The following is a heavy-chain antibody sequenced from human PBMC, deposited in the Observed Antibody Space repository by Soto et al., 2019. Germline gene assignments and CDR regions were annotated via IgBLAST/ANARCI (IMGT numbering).Heavy chain of an antibody. CDR3: AKSERAYYYGSGSYNWFDP. V-gene: IGHV4-34*01. CDR2: INHSGST. J-gene: IGHJ5*02. Sequence: SETLSLTCAVYGGSFSGYYWSWIRQPPGKGLEWIGEINHSGSTNYNPSLKSRVTISVDTSKNQFSLKLSSVTAADTAVYYCAKSERAYYYGSGSYNWFDPWGQGTLVTVSS. D-gene: IGHD3-10*01. CDR1: GGSFSGYY.